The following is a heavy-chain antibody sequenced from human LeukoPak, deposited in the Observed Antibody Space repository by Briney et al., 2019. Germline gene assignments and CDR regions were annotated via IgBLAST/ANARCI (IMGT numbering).Heavy chain of an antibody. CDR3: ARGLYDILTGSYYYYGMDV. CDR1: GGSISSYY. CDR2: IYYSGST. J-gene: IGHJ6*02. Sequence: SETLSLTCTVSGGSISSYYWSWIRQPPGKGLEWIGYIYYSGSTNYNPSLKSRVTISVDTSKNQFSLKLSSVTAADTAVYYCARGLYDILTGSYYYYGMDVWGQGTTVTVSS. V-gene: IGHV4-59*08. D-gene: IGHD3-9*01.